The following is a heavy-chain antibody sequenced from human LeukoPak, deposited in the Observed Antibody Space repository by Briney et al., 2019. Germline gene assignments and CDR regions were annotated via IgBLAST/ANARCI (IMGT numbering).Heavy chain of an antibody. CDR1: GFTFSSYW. J-gene: IGHJ4*02. D-gene: IGHD1-26*01. Sequence: GGSLRLSCAASGFTFSSYWMSWVPQAPGKGLEWVANIKNDGSEQYYVDSVKGRFTISRDNDKNTLYLQMNSLRAEDTAVYYCARERGALGYWGQGTLVTVSS. CDR3: ARERGALGY. CDR2: IKNDGSEQ. V-gene: IGHV3-7*01.